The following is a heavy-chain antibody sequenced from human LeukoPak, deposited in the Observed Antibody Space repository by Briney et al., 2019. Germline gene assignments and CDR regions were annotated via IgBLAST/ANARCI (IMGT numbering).Heavy chain of an antibody. V-gene: IGHV4-59*13. CDR3: ARESCGSTSCFGGEGYYYYYMDV. J-gene: IGHJ6*03. CDR1: GGSISSYY. D-gene: IGHD2-2*01. CDR2: IYYSGST. Sequence: SETLSLTCTVSGGSISSYYWSWIRQPPGKGLEWIGYIYYSGSTNYNPSLKSRVTISVDTSKNQFSLKLSSVTAADTAVYYCARESCGSTSCFGGEGYYYYYMDVWGKGTTVTVSS.